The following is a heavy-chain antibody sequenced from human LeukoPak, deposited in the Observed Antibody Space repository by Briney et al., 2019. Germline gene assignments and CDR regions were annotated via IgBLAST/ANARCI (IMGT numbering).Heavy chain of an antibody. Sequence: SETLSLTCTVSVGSISNYYWSWIRQSPEQGLEWIGYIHDSGSTNYTPPLKSRVTISVDTSKNQFSLKLSSVTAADTAVYYCARLDAAAGRYLQFFYWGQGTLVTVSS. CDR3: ARLDAAAGRYLQFFY. J-gene: IGHJ4*02. D-gene: IGHD5-24*01. CDR1: VGSISNYY. CDR2: IHDSGST. V-gene: IGHV4-59*08.